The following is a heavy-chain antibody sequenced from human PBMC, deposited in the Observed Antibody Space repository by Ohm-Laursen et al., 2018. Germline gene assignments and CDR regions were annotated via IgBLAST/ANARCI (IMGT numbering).Heavy chain of an antibody. CDR2: ISSSSSYI. J-gene: IGHJ4*02. CDR1: GFTFSSYS. D-gene: IGHD3-10*02. V-gene: IGHV3-21*01. Sequence: GSLRLSCTASGFTFSSYSMNWVRQAPGKGLEWVSSISSSSSYIYYADSVKGRFTISRDNAKNSLYLQMNSLRAADTAVYYCASVLEVTNGYYWGQGTLVTVSS. CDR3: ASVLEVTNGYY.